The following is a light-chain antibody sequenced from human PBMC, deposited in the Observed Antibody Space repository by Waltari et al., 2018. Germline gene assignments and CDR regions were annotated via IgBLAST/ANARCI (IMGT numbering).Light chain of an antibody. CDR1: HSNIGNNY. Sequence: QSVLTQPPSVSASPGQRVTISCSGGHSNIGNNYVSWYLQLPRTAPKLLIYENNQRPSAIPDRFSGSKSGTSATLVITGVQAGDEADYYCGSWDDSLSSSWIFGGGTKLTVL. CDR2: ENN. CDR3: GSWDDSLSSSWI. J-gene: IGLJ3*02. V-gene: IGLV1-51*02.